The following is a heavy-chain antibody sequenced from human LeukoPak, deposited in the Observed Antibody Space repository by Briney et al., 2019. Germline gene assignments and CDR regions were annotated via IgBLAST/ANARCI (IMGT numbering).Heavy chain of an antibody. CDR1: GFTFRSYG. CDR2: ISYDGNNK. V-gene: IGHV3-30*03. CDR3: ARGVRIAVAGYIDY. Sequence: GGSLRLSCAASGFTFRSYGMHWVRQAPGKGLEWVAVISYDGNNKYYVDFVKGRFTISRDNSKNTLYLQMNSLRAEDTTVYYCARGVRIAVAGYIDYWGQGTLVTVSS. D-gene: IGHD6-19*01. J-gene: IGHJ4*02.